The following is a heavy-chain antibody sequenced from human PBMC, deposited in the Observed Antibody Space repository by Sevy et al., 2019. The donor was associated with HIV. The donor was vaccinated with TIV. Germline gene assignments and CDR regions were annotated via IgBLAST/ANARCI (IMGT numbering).Heavy chain of an antibody. CDR2: INRKGRST. CDR3: AKTINSGGGVVPAANYYYYGLDV. V-gene: IGHV3-23*01. J-gene: IGHJ6*02. CDR1: GFTFSGYA. D-gene: IGHD2-2*01. Sequence: GGSLRLSCAASGFTFSGYAMNWVRQAPGKGLEWVSAINRKGRSTHYAYSVEGRFTISRDNSKNTLYLEMNSLRAEDTAVYYCAKTINSGGGVVPAANYYYYGLDVWGQGTTVTVSS.